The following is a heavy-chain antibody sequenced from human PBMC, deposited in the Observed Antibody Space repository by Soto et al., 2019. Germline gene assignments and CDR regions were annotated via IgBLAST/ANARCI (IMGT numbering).Heavy chain of an antibody. D-gene: IGHD2-8*01. CDR2: INHSGST. CDR3: ARGADGDFDY. J-gene: IGHJ4*02. CDR1: GGSFSGYY. Sequence: QVQLQQWGAGLLKPSETLSLTCAVYGGSFSGYYWSWIRQPPGKGLEWIGEINHSGSTNYNPSLKSRFTISVDTSKTQFSLQLSSVTAADTAVYYCARGADGDFDYWGQGTLVTVSS. V-gene: IGHV4-34*01.